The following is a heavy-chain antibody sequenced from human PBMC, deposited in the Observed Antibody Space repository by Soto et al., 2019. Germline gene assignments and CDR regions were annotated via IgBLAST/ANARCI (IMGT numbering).Heavy chain of an antibody. CDR2: ISYSGST. CDR3: AREPTTVTNYYYYALDV. Sequence: QVQLQESGPGLVKPSETLSLTCTVSGGSVSSGSYYWGWIRQPPGKGLEWIGYISYSGSTNYNPSLKSRVTISVDTSKNQFSLKLSSVTAADTAVYYCAREPTTVTNYYYYALDVWGQGTTVTVSS. V-gene: IGHV4-61*01. J-gene: IGHJ6*02. CDR1: GGSVSSGSYY. D-gene: IGHD4-17*01.